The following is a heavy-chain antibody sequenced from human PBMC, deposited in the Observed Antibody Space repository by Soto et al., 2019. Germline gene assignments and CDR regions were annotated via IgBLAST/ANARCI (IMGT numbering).Heavy chain of an antibody. V-gene: IGHV3-11*01. J-gene: IGHJ4*02. Sequence: QVQLVESGGGLVKPGGSLRLSCAASGFTFSDYYMTWIRQAPGKGLEWVSYISGSGSTIYNADSVKGRFTISRDNAKNLTYPQKNRPGGEDTAVYYCASLRSWRVDYWGQGTLVTVSS. CDR2: ISGSGSTI. D-gene: IGHD1-26*01. CDR3: ASLRSWRVDY. CDR1: GFTFSDYY.